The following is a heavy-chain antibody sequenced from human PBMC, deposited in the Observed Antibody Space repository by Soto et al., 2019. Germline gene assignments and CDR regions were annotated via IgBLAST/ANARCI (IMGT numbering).Heavy chain of an antibody. CDR1: GLTFSNAW. D-gene: IGHD3-16*01. Sequence: EVQLVESGGGLIKPGGSLRLSCAASGLTFSNAWMSWVRQAPGKGLEWVGRIKSKSDGETTDYAAPVKGRFSITRDDSKNTMYLQMKSMKTEDTAVYYCTTIWVGGSHRWGQGTLVTVSS. CDR2: IKSKSDGETT. CDR3: TTIWVGGSHR. V-gene: IGHV3-15*01. J-gene: IGHJ5*02.